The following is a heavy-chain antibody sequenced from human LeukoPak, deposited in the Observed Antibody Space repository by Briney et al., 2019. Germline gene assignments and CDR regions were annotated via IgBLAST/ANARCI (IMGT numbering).Heavy chain of an antibody. CDR3: ARFFGRDGYNLGYFDY. CDR2: IYYSGST. CDR1: GGSISSYY. Sequence: SETLSLTCTVSGGSISSYYWSWIRQPPGKGLEWIGYIYYSGSTNYNPSLKSRVTISVDTSKNQFSLKLSSVTAADTAVYYCARFFGRDGYNLGYFDYWGQGTLVTVSS. J-gene: IGHJ4*02. V-gene: IGHV4-59*01. D-gene: IGHD5-24*01.